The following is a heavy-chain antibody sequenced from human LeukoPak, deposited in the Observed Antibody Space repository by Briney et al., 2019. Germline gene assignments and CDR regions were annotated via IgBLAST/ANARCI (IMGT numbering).Heavy chain of an antibody. CDR3: ARSLRRRAFDY. J-gene: IGHJ4*02. CDR2: INPSGGST. V-gene: IGHV1-46*01. CDR1: GYTFTSYY. Sequence: GASVKVSCKASGYTFTSYYMHWVRQAPGQGLEWMGIINPSGGSTSYTQKFQGRVTMTRNTSVSTAYMELSSLRSEDTAVYYCARSLRRRAFDYWGQGTLVTVSS. D-gene: IGHD2-15*01.